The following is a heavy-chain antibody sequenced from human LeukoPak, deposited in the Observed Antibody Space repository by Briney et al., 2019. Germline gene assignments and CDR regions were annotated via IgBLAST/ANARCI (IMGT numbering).Heavy chain of an antibody. J-gene: IGHJ4*02. V-gene: IGHV3-30*01. CDR1: GFTFSSYA. CDR3: AREGVIVGATEALDY. CDR2: ISYDGSNK. D-gene: IGHD1-26*01. Sequence: PGGSLRLSCAASGFTFSSYAMHWVRQAPGKGLEWVAVISYDGSNKYYAGSVKGRFTISRDNSKNTLYLQMNSLRAEDTAVYYCAREGVIVGATEALDYWGQGTLVTVSS.